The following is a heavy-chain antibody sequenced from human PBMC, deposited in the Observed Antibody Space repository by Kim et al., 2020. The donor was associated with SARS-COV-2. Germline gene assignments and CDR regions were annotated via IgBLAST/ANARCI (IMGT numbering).Heavy chain of an antibody. D-gene: IGHD1-26*01. CDR3: ARSMGGSYRNWFDP. CDR1: GFTFSSYA. CDR2: ISYDGSNK. J-gene: IGHJ5*02. V-gene: IGHV3-30*04. Sequence: GGSLRLSCAASGFTFSSYAMHWVRQAPGKGLEWVAVISYDGSNKYYADSVKGRFTISRDNSKNTLYLQMNSLRAEDTAVYYCARSMGGSYRNWFDPWGHGTLVTVSS.